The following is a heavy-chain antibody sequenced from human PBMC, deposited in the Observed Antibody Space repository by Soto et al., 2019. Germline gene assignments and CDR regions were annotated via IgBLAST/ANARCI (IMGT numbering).Heavy chain of an antibody. V-gene: IGHV1-2*04. J-gene: IGHJ6*02. CDR2: INPNSGGT. D-gene: IGHD6-6*01. Sequence: VAWVKLSWKASGYAFTGYYMDCVRQAHGQALEWMGWINPNSGGTNYAQKFQGWVTMTRDTSISTAYMELSRLRSDDTAVYYCARGYSSSSAGYWYYYYGMDVWGQGTTVTVSS. CDR3: ARGYSSSSAGYWYYYYGMDV. CDR1: GYAFTGYY.